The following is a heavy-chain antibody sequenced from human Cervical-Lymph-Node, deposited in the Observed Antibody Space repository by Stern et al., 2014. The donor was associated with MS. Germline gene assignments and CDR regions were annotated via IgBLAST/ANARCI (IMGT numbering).Heavy chain of an antibody. V-gene: IGHV3-30*03. Sequence: DQLVESGGGVVQPGSSLTLSCAASGFSLSNSGMHWVRQAPGQGLEWVAVMSFVVGNKKYGDSVKGRFSISRDMANNTLFLQMNSLRPEDTAVYYCMGVGDAMHVWGQGTTVIVSS. J-gene: IGHJ6*02. CDR3: MGVGDAMHV. CDR2: MSFVVGNK. CDR1: GFSLSNSG.